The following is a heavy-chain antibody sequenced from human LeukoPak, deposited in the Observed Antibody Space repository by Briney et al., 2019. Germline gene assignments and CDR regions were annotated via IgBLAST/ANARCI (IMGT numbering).Heavy chain of an antibody. D-gene: IGHD3-22*01. J-gene: IGHJ4*02. CDR1: GYSISSDYS. CDR3: ASYKTYYDSSGNPFDY. Sequence: SETLSLTCTVFGYSISSDYSWGWIRQPPGKGLEWIGSIYHNGNTYYNSSLKSRVTMSVDTSENQFSLKLSSVTAADTAVYYCASYKTYYDSSGNPFDYWGQGTLVTVSS. V-gene: IGHV4-38-2*02. CDR2: IYHNGNT.